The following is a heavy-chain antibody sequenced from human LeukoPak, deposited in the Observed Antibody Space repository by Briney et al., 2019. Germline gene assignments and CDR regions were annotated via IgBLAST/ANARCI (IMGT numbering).Heavy chain of an antibody. CDR1: GFTFSSYW. D-gene: IGHD3-22*01. CDR2: INSDGSST. CDR3: ARDPLYDSSGYYYVKLDY. J-gene: IGHJ4*02. V-gene: IGHV3-74*01. Sequence: GGSLRPSCAASGFTFSSYWMHWVRQAPGKGLVWVSRINSDGSSTSYADSVKGRFTISRDNAKGTLYLQMNSLRAEDTAVYYCARDPLYDSSGYYYVKLDYWGQGTLVTVSS.